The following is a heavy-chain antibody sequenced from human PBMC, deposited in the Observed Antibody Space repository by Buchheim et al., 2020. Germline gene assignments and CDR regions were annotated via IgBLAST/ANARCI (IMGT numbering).Heavy chain of an antibody. Sequence: EVQLVESGGGLVQTGGSLRLSCAASEFTSRRYWVHWVRQAPGKGLVWVSRINPEGSTTTYADSVKGRFTISRADGKNAVYLQMNSRRAEDTALYYCAGAPDCGGGSCYGYHYYGLDVWGQG. J-gene: IGHJ6*02. D-gene: IGHD2-15*01. V-gene: IGHV3-74*01. CDR1: EFTSRRYW. CDR2: INPEGSTT. CDR3: AGAPDCGGGSCYGYHYYGLDV.